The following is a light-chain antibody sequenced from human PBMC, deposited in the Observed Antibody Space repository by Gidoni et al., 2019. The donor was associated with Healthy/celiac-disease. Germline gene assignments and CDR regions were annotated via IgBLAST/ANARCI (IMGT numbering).Light chain of an antibody. Sequence: VTISCTGSSSNIGAGYDVHWYQQLPGTAPKLLIYGNSNRPSGVPDRFSGSKSGTSASLAITGLQAEDEADYYCQSYDSSLSGSVFGGGTKLTVL. CDR2: GNS. V-gene: IGLV1-40*01. J-gene: IGLJ3*02. CDR1: SSNIGAGYD. CDR3: QSYDSSLSGSV.